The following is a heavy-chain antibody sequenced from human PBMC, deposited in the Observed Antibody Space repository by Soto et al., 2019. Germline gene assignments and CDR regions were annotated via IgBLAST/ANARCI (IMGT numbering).Heavy chain of an antibody. CDR1: GGSFSSSSYY. V-gene: IGHV4-39*01. CDR2: IYYSGIT. J-gene: IGHJ1*01. D-gene: IGHD3-3*01. CDR3: ARHEELRFLEWTFEYFQH. Sequence: SYTLSLTCTVSGGSFSSSSYYWGWILQPPGKGLEWIGSIYYSGITYYNPSLKSRVTISVDTSKNQFSLKLSSVTAADTAVYYCARHEELRFLEWTFEYFQHWGQGTLVTVSS.